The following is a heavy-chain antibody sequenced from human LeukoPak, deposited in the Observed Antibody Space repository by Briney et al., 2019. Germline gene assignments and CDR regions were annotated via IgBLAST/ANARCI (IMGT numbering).Heavy chain of an antibody. D-gene: IGHD5-12*01. J-gene: IGHJ5*02. CDR2: IYYSGNT. CDR1: GVSISSTSNQ. Sequence: SETLSLTCTVSGVSISSTSNQWGWIRQPPGEGLKWIGSIYYSGNTHYNPSLKSRVTISVDTSKNKFSLRLTSMTAADTAVYYCARAGRFDSGHAWFDPWGQGTLVTVSS. CDR3: ARAGRFDSGHAWFDP. V-gene: IGHV4-39*07.